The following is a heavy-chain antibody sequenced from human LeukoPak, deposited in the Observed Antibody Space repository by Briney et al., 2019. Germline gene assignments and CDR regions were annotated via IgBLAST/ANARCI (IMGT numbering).Heavy chain of an antibody. D-gene: IGHD5-24*01. J-gene: IGHJ4*02. CDR3: ARAASRDGYNDY. V-gene: IGHV1-18*01. CDR1: GYTFTSYG. CDR2: ISAYNGNT. Sequence: ASVKVSCKASGYTFTSYGISWVRQAPGQGLEWMGWISAYNGNTNYAQKLQGRVTMTTDASTSTAYMELRSLRSDDTAVYYCARAASRDGYNDYWGQGTLVTVSS.